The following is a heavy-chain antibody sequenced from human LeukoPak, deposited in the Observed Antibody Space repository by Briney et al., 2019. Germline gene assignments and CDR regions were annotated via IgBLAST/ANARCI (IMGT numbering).Heavy chain of an antibody. D-gene: IGHD5/OR15-5a*01. CDR2: ISYDGSNK. CDR3: ARGRTGIYDVFDV. J-gene: IGHJ3*01. CDR1: GFTFSNYA. Sequence: GGSLRLSCAASGFTFSNYAFHWVRQAPGKGLEWVAVISYDGSNKYYADSVKGRFTISRDSSKNTLYLQMNSLRAEDTAVYYCARGRTGIYDVFDVWGQGTMVTVSS. V-gene: IGHV3-30-3*01.